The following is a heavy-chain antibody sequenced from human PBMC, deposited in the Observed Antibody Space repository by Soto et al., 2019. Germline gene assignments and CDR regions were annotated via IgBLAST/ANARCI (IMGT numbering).Heavy chain of an antibody. CDR1: GFTFSRYA. J-gene: IGHJ2*01. V-gene: IGHV3-23*01. CDR3: AKFPLYPERYFDL. Sequence: EVQLLESGGGLVQPGGSLRLSCAASGFTFSRYAMNWVRQAPGKGLEWVSTITSNRGSIAYADSVKGRFTISRDNSKNTLYVQMNSLRAEDTAIYYGAKFPLYPERYFDLLGRGTPVTVSS. CDR2: ITSNRGSI. D-gene: IGHD1-1*01.